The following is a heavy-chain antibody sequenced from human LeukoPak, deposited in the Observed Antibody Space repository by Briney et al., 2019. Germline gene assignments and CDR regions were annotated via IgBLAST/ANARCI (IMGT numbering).Heavy chain of an antibody. J-gene: IGHJ3*02. V-gene: IGHV4-39*01. CDR1: GGSISSSSYY. Sequence: PSETLSLTCTVSGGSISSSSYYWGWLRQPPGKGLEWIGSIYYSGSTYYNPSLKSRVTISVDTSKNQFSLKLSSVTAADTAVYYCASPWIQLNDAFDIWGQGTMVTVSS. CDR2: IYYSGST. CDR3: ASPWIQLNDAFDI. D-gene: IGHD5-18*01.